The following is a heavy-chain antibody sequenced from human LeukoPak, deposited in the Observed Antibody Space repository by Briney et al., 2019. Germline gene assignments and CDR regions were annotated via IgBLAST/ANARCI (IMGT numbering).Heavy chain of an antibody. D-gene: IGHD2-15*01. J-gene: IGHJ2*01. CDR1: GGSISSYY. CDR3: ARDYCSGGSCYSKNWYFDL. V-gene: IGHV4-59*01. Sequence: PSETLSLTCSVSGGSISSYYWSWIRQPPGKGLEWIGYIYYSGSTNYNPSLKSRVTISVDTSKNQFSLKLSSVTAADTAVYYCARDYCSGGSCYSKNWYFDLWGRGTLVTVSS. CDR2: IYYSGST.